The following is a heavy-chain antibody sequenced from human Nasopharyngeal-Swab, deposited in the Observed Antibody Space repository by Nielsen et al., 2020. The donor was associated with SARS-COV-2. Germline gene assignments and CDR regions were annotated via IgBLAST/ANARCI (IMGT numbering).Heavy chain of an antibody. J-gene: IGHJ3*02. CDR2: IYHSGST. D-gene: IGHD3-22*01. CDR3: ARGVYDSSGYLEVDAFDI. Sequence: PGKGLEWIGYIYHSGSTYYNLSLKSRVTISVDRSKNQFSLKLSSVTAADTAVYYCARGVYDSSGYLEVDAFDIWGQGTMVTVS. V-gene: IGHV4-30-2*01.